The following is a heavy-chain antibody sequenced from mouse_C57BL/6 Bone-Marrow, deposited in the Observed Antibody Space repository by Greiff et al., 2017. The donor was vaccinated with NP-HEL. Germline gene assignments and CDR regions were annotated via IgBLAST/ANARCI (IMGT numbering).Heavy chain of an antibody. CDR3: ARERRDFDY. D-gene: IGHD3-3*01. V-gene: IGHV1-69*01. CDR1: GYTFTSYW. CDR2: IDPSDSYT. J-gene: IGHJ2*01. Sequence: QVQLQQPGAELVMPGASVKLSCKASGYTFTSYWMHWVKQRPGQGLEWIGEIDPSDSYTNYNQKFKGKSTLTVDKSSSTAYMQLSSLTSEDSAVYYCARERRDFDYWGQGTTLTVSS.